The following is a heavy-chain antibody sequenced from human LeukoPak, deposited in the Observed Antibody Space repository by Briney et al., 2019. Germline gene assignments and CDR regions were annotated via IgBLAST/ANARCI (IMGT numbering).Heavy chain of an antibody. CDR3: AKGGGSWGIAFDI. Sequence: GGSLRLSCAASGSTFSSYGMHWVRQAPGKGLEWVAVISYDGSNKYYADSVKGRFTISRDNSKNTLYLQMNSLRAEDTAVYYCAKGGGSWGIAFDIWGQGTMVTVSS. D-gene: IGHD2-15*01. CDR1: GSTFSSYG. V-gene: IGHV3-30*18. CDR2: ISYDGSNK. J-gene: IGHJ3*02.